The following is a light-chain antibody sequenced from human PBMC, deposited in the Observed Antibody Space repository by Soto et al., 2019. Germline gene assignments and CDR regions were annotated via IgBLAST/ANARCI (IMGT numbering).Light chain of an antibody. CDR3: QQYDSYWT. J-gene: IGKJ1*01. CDR1: ESISNR. CDR2: KAS. Sequence: DIQMTQPPSTLSASVGDRVIITCRASESISNRLAWYQQKPGKAPNLLIYKASSLKSGVPLRFSGSGSGTELTLTINSLQPDDCATDYCQQYDSYWTFGKGTKVDIK. V-gene: IGKV1-5*03.